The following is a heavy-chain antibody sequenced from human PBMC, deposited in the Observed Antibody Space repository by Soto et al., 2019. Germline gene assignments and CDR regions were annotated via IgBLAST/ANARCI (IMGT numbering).Heavy chain of an antibody. Sequence: KPGGSLRLSCATSGFTFANAWMSWVRQAPGKGLEWVGRIKSKADGGTTDFPAPVKGRFTISRDDSKRTLYLQLNSLRTEDTAVYYCTTSANYYDSSRYRGYFDLWGRGTLVTVSS. CDR2: IKSKADGGTT. J-gene: IGHJ2*01. V-gene: IGHV3-15*01. CDR3: TTSANYYDSSRYRGYFDL. D-gene: IGHD3-22*01. CDR1: GFTFANAW.